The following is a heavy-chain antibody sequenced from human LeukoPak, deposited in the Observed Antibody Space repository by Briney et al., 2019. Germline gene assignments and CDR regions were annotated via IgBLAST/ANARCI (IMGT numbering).Heavy chain of an antibody. J-gene: IGHJ6*03. CDR2: INSDGSST. D-gene: IGHD6-13*01. CDR1: GFTFSSYW. Sequence: PGGSLRLSCAASGFTFSSYWTHWVRQAPGKGLVWVSRINSDGSSTSYADSVKGRFTISRDNAKNTLYLQMNSLRAEDTAVYYCARDGQGIADDYMDVWGKGTTVTVSS. CDR3: ARDGQGIADDYMDV. V-gene: IGHV3-74*01.